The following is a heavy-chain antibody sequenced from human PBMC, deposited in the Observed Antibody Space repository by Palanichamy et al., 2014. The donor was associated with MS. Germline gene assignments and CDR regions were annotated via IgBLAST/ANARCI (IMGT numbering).Heavy chain of an antibody. V-gene: IGHV1-3*01. D-gene: IGHD3-3*01. CDR3: ARGLWSSSRVGYYFDN. J-gene: IGHJ4*02. CDR1: GYTFTDYA. Sequence: QVQLVQSGAEVKKPGASVKVSCKASGYTFTDYAMNWVRQAPGQRLEWMGWINAGNGNTKYSQKFQGRVTLTRDTSASTAYMELSSLTSEDTAVYYCARGLWSSSRVGYYFDNWGQGTLATVSS. CDR2: INAGNGNT.